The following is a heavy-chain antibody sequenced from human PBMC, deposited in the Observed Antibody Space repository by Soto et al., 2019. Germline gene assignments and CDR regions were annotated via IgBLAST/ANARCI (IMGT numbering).Heavy chain of an antibody. Sequence: QVQVVESGGGLVKPGGSLRLSCAASGFTFSDYYMSWIRQAPGKGLEWVSFISSSSDSTKYADSVKGRFTISRDNAKNSLYLQLSSVRAEDTAVYYCARGGVKGTTSRGQVYNWGQGTLVTVSS. CDR2: ISSSSDST. CDR3: ARGGVKGTTSRGQVYN. CDR1: GFTFSDYY. J-gene: IGHJ4*02. V-gene: IGHV3-11*06. D-gene: IGHD1-7*01.